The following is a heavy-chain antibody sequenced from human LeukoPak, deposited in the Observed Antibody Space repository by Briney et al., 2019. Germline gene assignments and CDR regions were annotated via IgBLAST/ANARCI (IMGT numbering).Heavy chain of an antibody. J-gene: IGHJ3*02. Sequence: SETLSLTCTVSGGSISRYYWSWIRRPPGKGLEWIGYIDDSGNTNCNPSLKSQVTISVDKSKNQFSLKLSFVTAADTAMYYCARSDYHNSGSHTVFDAFDIWGQGTRVTVSS. CDR1: GGSISRYY. CDR3: ARSDYHNSGSHTVFDAFDI. V-gene: IGHV4-59*01. CDR2: IDDSGNT. D-gene: IGHD3-10*01.